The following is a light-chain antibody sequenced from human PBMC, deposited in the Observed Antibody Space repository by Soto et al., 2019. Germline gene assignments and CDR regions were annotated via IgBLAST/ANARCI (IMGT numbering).Light chain of an antibody. V-gene: IGKV3-15*01. Sequence: EIVMTQSPATLCXXXGXXXTXXXRASQSVSSNLAWYQQKPGQAPRLLIYGASTRATGIPARFSGSGSGTEFTLTISSLQSEDFAVYYCQQYNNWPWTFGQGTMV. J-gene: IGKJ1*01. CDR2: GAS. CDR1: QSVSSN. CDR3: QQYNNWPWT.